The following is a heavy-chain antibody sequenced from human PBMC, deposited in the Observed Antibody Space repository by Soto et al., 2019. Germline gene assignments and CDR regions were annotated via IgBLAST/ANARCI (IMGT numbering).Heavy chain of an antibody. J-gene: IGHJ3*01. CDR3: ARGSSGWYKDAFDF. CDR1: GFTFSSYA. D-gene: IGHD6-19*01. CDR2: ISYDGSNK. Sequence: QVQLVESGGGVVQPGRSLRLSCAASGFTFSSYAMHWVRQAPGKGLEWVAVISYDGSNKYYADSVKGRFTISRDNSKNTLYLQMNSLRAEDTAVYYCARGSSGWYKDAFDFWGQGTMVTVSS. V-gene: IGHV3-30-3*01.